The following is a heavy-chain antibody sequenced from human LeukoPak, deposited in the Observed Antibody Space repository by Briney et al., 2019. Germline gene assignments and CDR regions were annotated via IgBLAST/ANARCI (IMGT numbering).Heavy chain of an antibody. CDR3: AKDYCGGDCYSGWYFDL. V-gene: IGHV3-9*01. D-gene: IGHD2-21*02. Sequence: GRSLRLSCAASGFTFDDYAMHWVRPAPGKGLEWVSGISYNSDTIAYADSVKGRFTISRDTAKNSLYLQMNSLRAEDTALYYCAKDYCGGDCYSGWYFDLWGRRTLVTVSS. CDR1: GFTFDDYA. J-gene: IGHJ2*01. CDR2: ISYNSDTI.